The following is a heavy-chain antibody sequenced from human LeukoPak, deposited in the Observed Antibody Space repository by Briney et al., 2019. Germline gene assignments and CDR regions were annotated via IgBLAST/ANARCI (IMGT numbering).Heavy chain of an antibody. Sequence: ASVKVSCKASGYTFTSFGITWVRQAPGQGLEWMGWISGYNGNTNYAQKLQDRVTVTTDTSTNTAYMELRSLRSDDTAVYYCARDRYSSSLYDLQFDYWGQGTLVTVSS. CDR1: GYTFTSFG. CDR2: ISGYNGNT. J-gene: IGHJ4*02. V-gene: IGHV1-18*01. D-gene: IGHD6-13*01. CDR3: ARDRYSSSLYDLQFDY.